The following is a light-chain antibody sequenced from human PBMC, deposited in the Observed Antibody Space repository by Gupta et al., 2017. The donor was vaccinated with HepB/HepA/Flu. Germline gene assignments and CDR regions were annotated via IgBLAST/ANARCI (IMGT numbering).Light chain of an antibody. V-gene: IGKV3-15*01. J-gene: IGKJ1*01. CDR2: GAS. CDR1: QTVSSN. Sequence: EIVMTQSPGTLSVSPGERASLSCRASQTVSSNLAWYQQKRGQAPRLLIYGASTRATGVPARFSGSGSGTEFTLTISSLQSEDFAVYYCQQYNTWPRTFGQGTKVEIK. CDR3: QQYNTWPRT.